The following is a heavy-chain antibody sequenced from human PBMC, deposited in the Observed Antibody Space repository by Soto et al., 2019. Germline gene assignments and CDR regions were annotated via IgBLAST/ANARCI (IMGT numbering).Heavy chain of an antibody. Sequence: PGGSLRLSCAASGMTFSQSAMHWVRQAPGKGLEWVAGIWNDGSFQDYVDSVKGRFSISRDNSKNTLYLQMNNLRADDTAIYYCARGIGVAGRFFYYYGMDVWGQGTTVTVSS. CDR1: GMTFSQSA. J-gene: IGHJ6*02. CDR2: IWNDGSFQ. CDR3: ARGIGVAGRFFYYYGMDV. V-gene: IGHV3-33*04. D-gene: IGHD6-13*01.